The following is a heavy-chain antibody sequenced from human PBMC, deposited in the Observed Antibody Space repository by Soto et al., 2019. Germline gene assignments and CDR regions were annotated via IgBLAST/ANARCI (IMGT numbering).Heavy chain of an antibody. CDR1: GSSPSGYS. D-gene: IGHD2-21*01. Sequence: GGSLRLSCSGAGSSPSGYSMNWVRQAPGKGLEWLSYINTRSSTISYADSVKGRFTISSDNAKDSLYLQMTGLRSDDTAVYYCARDLGYSFDYWGQGTLVTVSS. V-gene: IGHV3-48*01. CDR3: ARDLGYSFDY. J-gene: IGHJ4*02. CDR2: INTRSSTI.